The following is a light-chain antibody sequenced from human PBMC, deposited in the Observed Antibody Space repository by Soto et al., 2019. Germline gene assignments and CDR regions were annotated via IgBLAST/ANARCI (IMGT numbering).Light chain of an antibody. J-gene: IGKJ1*01. CDR3: QQYAGSPWT. CDR2: AAS. CDR1: QRVDNNY. Sequence: EIVMTQSPATLSVSPGERATLSCRASQRVDNNYLAWYQQKPGQAPRPLIYAASNRAPGIPDRFRGSGSGTDFSLTISRLEPEDFAVYYCQQYAGSPWTFGQGTKVDIK. V-gene: IGKV3-20*01.